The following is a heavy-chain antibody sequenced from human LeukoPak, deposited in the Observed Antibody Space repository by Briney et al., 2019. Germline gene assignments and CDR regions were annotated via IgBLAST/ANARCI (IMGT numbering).Heavy chain of an antibody. V-gene: IGHV4-34*01. J-gene: IGHJ2*01. CDR2: INHSGST. Sequence: PSETLSLTCAVYGGSFSDYYYSWIRQPPGKGLEWIGEINHSGSTNYNPSLKSRVTMSVDTSKNQFSLKLSSVTAADTAVYYCARDPNPTENWYFDLWCRGTLVTVSS. CDR1: GGSFSDYY. CDR3: ARDPNPTENWYFDL. D-gene: IGHD2-21*02.